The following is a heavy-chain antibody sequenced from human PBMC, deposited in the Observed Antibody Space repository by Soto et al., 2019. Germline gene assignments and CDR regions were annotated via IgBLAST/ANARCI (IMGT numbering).Heavy chain of an antibody. CDR3: ARVLWSYYPSTICH. CDR1: GYTFTSYG. CDR2: ISAYNGNT. V-gene: IGHV1-18*01. D-gene: IGHD1-26*01. Sequence: GASVKVSCKASGYTFTSYGISWVRQAPGQGLEWMGWISAYNGNTNYAQKLQGRVTMTTDTSTSTAYMELRSLRSDDTAVYYCARVLWSYYPSTICHWGPGTLVTLSS. J-gene: IGHJ4*02.